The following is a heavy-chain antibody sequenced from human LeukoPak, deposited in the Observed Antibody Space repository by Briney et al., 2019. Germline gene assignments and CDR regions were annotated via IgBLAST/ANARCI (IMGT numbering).Heavy chain of an antibody. CDR3: ARAYDWNYLY. CDR1: GFSVSNYY. CDR2: IYSGGNK. D-gene: IGHD1-7*01. J-gene: IGHJ4*02. V-gene: IGHV3-66*01. Sequence: GGSLRLSCAASGFSVSNYYMIWVRQAPGKGLEWVSVIYSGGNKYYAESVKGRFTISRDNSKNTLSLQMNNLRAEDTAVYYCARAYDWNYLYWGQGTLVTVSS.